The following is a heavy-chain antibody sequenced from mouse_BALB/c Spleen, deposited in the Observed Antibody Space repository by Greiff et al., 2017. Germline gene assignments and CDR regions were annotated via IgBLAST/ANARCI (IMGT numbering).Heavy chain of an antibody. Sequence: VQVVESGGGLVQPGGSMKLSCVASGFTFSNYWMNWVRQSPEKGLEWVAEIRLKSNNYATHYAESVKGRFTISRDDSKSSVYLQMNNLRAEDTGIYYCTRRITTATDFDYWGQGTTLTVSS. D-gene: IGHD1-2*01. CDR1: GFTFSNYW. CDR2: IRLKSNNYAT. V-gene: IGHV6-6*02. J-gene: IGHJ2*01. CDR3: TRRITTATDFDY.